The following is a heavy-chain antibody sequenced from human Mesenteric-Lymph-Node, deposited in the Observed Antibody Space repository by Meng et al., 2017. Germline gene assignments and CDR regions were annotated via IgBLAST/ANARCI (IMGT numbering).Heavy chain of an antibody. D-gene: IGHD3-9*01. CDR3: ATPPDILTGYYTNDY. CDR2: ISGSGGST. Sequence: GESLKISCAASGFNIVDYDMNWVRQPPGKGLEWVSAISGSGGSTYYADSVKGRFTISRDNSKNTLYLQMNSLRAEDTAVYYCATPPDILTGYYTNDYWGQGTLVTVSS. V-gene: IGHV3-23*01. J-gene: IGHJ4*02. CDR1: GFNIVDYD.